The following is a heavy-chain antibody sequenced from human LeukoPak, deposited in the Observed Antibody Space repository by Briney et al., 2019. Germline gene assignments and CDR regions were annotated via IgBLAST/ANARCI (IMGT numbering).Heavy chain of an antibody. Sequence: ASVKVSCKASGGTFSSYAISRVRQAPGQGLERMGGIIPIFGTANYAQKFQGRVTITADKSTSTAYMELSSLRSEDTAVYYCARDSTYYYDSSGYHSLDYWGQGTLVTVSS. CDR3: ARDSTYYYDSSGYHSLDY. CDR1: GGTFSSYA. D-gene: IGHD3-22*01. V-gene: IGHV1-69*06. J-gene: IGHJ4*02. CDR2: IIPIFGTA.